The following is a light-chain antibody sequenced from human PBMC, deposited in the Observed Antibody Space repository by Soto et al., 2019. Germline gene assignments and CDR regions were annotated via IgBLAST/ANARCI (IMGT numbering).Light chain of an antibody. J-gene: IGLJ2*01. V-gene: IGLV2-14*01. Sequence: QSVLTQPASVSGSPGQSITISCTGTSSDVGGYNYVSWYQQYPGEAPKLMIYDVSHRPSGVSNRFSGSKSANTASLTISGLQAEDEADYYCSSYTSSGTLLVFGGGTKLTVL. CDR1: SSDVGGYNY. CDR2: DVS. CDR3: SSYTSSGTLLV.